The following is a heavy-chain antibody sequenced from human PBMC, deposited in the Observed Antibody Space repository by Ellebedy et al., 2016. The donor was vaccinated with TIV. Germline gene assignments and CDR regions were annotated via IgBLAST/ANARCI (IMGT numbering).Heavy chain of an antibody. CDR2: INPSGGST. Sequence: ASVKVSCXASGYTFTSYYMHWVRQAPGQGLEWMGIINPSGGSTSYAQKFQGRVTMTRDTSTSTVYMELSSLRSEDTAVYYCARGHCSSTSCYNYYYMDGWGKGTTVTVSS. CDR1: GYTFTSYY. D-gene: IGHD2-2*02. CDR3: ARGHCSSTSCYNYYYMDG. V-gene: IGHV1-46*01. J-gene: IGHJ6*03.